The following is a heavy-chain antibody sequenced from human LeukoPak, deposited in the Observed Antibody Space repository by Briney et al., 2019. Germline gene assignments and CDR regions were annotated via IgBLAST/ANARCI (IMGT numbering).Heavy chain of an antibody. J-gene: IGHJ4*02. CDR2: ISASGGTT. Sequence: PGGSLRLSCAVSGFTVSSNYMNWVRQAPGKGLEWVSAISASGGTTYYADSVKGRFIISRDNSKNTLYLQMNGLRAEDTAIYYCAKGVPLRAVAGTRCFDYWGQGTLVTVSS. CDR3: AKGVPLRAVAGTRCFDY. D-gene: IGHD6-19*01. CDR1: GFTVSSNY. V-gene: IGHV3-23*01.